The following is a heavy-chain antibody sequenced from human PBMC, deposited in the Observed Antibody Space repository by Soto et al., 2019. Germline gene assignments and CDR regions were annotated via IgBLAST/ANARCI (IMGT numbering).Heavy chain of an antibody. CDR1: GGSFSGYY. V-gene: IGHV4-34*01. CDR3: ERGKNYYGSGSYYKPYNWFDH. Sequence: PSETLSLTCAVYGGSFSGYYWSWIRQPPGKGLEWIGEINHSGSTNYNPSLKSRVTISVDTSKNQFSLKLSSVTAADTAVYYCERGKNYYGSGSYYKPYNWFDHWGQGTLVTVSS. D-gene: IGHD3-10*01. J-gene: IGHJ5*02. CDR2: INHSGST.